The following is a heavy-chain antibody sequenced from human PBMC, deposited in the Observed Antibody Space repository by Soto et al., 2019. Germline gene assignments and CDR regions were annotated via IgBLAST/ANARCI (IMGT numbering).Heavy chain of an antibody. CDR2: IKSKTDGGAT. J-gene: IGHJ4*02. CDR1: GFTFSNAW. D-gene: IGHD2-2*01. CDR3: TTGGSYCSSTSCYYGSDY. V-gene: IGHV3-15*01. Sequence: EVQVVESGGGLIKPGGSLRLSGAASGFTFSNAWMSWVRQAPGKGLDWVGRIKSKTDGGATDYAAHVKGRFTISRDDSKNTLYLQMNSLKTEDTAVYYCTTGGSYCSSTSCYYGSDYWGQGTLVTVSS.